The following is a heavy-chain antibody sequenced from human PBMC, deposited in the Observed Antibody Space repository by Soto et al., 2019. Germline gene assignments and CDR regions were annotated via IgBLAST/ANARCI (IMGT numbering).Heavy chain of an antibody. CDR1: NSSLGAFH. CDR2: LIHGGST. J-gene: IGHJ3*01. CDR3: ARSPLSYDYVRQTWREVGDSFDV. Sequence: QVHLEQWGAGLLKPSETLSLTCAIYNSSLGAFHWTWIRQPPGKGLEWIGELIHGGSTNYNPSLKSRVTFPLDTSKSQFSLHVMSVTAADTAVYYCARSPLSYDYVRQTWREVGDSFDVWGRGTSVTVSS. V-gene: IGHV4-34*02. D-gene: IGHD3-10*02.